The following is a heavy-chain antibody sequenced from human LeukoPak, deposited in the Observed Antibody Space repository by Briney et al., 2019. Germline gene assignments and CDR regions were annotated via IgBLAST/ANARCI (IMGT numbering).Heavy chain of an antibody. J-gene: IGHJ5*02. CDR3: ARFWGYAPYNWFDP. CDR2: INPNSGGT. Sequence: ASVKVSCKASGYTFTGYYMHWVRQAPGQGLEWMGWINPNSGGTNYAQKFRGRVTMTRDTSISTAYMELSRLRSDDTAVYYCARFWGYAPYNWFDPWGQGTLVTVSS. CDR1: GYTFTGYY. V-gene: IGHV1-2*02. D-gene: IGHD3-16*01.